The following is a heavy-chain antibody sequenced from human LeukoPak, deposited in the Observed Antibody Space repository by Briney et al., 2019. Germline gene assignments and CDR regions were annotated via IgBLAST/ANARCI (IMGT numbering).Heavy chain of an antibody. J-gene: IGHJ3*02. V-gene: IGHV3-30*04. CDR3: ARTPSGSLAFDI. CDR2: VGNDEKTI. CDR1: GFTFTGHS. Sequence: PGGSLRLSCVASGFTFTGHSMHWVRQAPGKGLEWVAVVGNDEKTIFYADSVKGRFTISRDNSKNTLYLQMNSLRAEDTAVYYCARTPSGSLAFDIWGQGTMVTVSS. D-gene: IGHD3-10*01.